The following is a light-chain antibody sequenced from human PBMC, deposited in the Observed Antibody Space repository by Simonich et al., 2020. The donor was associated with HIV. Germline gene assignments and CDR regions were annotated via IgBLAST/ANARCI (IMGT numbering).Light chain of an antibody. CDR1: QSVSSN. Sequence: EIVMTQSPATLSVFPGDRATLSCRASQSVSSNLAWYQQKPGQAPRLLIYGASTRAIGIPARFSGSGSGTEFTLTINRMQSEDFAVYYCQHYYNWPPITFGQGTRLDIK. J-gene: IGKJ5*01. CDR3: QHYYNWPPIT. V-gene: IGKV3-15*01. CDR2: GAS.